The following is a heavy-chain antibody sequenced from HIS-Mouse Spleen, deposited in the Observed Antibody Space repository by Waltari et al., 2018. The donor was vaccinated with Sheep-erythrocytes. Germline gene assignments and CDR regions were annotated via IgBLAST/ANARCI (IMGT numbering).Heavy chain of an antibody. Sequence: QVQLQESGPGLVKPSETLSLTCTVSGYSISSGYYWGWIRQPQGKGLEWIGSIYHTGSTYYNPSLTRRVTISVATSKNQFSLKLSSVTAADTAVYYCARVKEDLTVDAFDIWGQGTMVTVSS. D-gene: IGHD7-27*01. J-gene: IGHJ3*02. CDR2: IYHTGST. CDR3: ARVKEDLTVDAFDI. CDR1: GYSISSGYY. V-gene: IGHV4-38-2*02.